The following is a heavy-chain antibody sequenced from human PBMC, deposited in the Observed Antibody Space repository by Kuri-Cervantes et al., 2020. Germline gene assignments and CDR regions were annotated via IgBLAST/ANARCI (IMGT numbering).Heavy chain of an antibody. V-gene: IGHV1-2*02. D-gene: IGHD3-16*02. CDR2: INPNSGGT. CDR3: ARAGGHYVYVWGSYRLTYFDY. Sequence: ASVKVSCKASGYTFTGYYMHWVRQAPGKGLEWMGWINPNSGGTNYAQKFQGRVTMTRDTSISTAYMELSRLRSDDTAVYYCARAGGHYVYVWGSYRLTYFDYWGQGTLVTVSS. J-gene: IGHJ4*02. CDR1: GYTFTGYY.